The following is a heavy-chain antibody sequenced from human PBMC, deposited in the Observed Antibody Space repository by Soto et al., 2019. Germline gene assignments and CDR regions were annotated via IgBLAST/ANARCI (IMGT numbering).Heavy chain of an antibody. Sequence: QVQLVESGGGVVQPGRSLRLSCAASGFTFSSYGMHWVRQAPGKGLGWVAVIWYDGSNKYYADSVKGRFTISRDNSKNPLYLPMNSLRTEDMAVYYCAAGAYYFDYWGPGTLVTVSS. V-gene: IGHV3-33*01. CDR2: IWYDGSNK. D-gene: IGHD3-10*01. J-gene: IGHJ4*02. CDR3: AAGAYYFDY. CDR1: GFTFSSYG.